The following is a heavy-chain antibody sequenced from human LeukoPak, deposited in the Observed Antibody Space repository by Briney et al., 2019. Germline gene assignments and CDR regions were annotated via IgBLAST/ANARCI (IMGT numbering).Heavy chain of an antibody. J-gene: IGHJ4*02. CDR3: AREVRPSRDGYKSNLGD. CDR1: GGTFSSYA. Sequence: SVTVSCKASGGTFSSYAISWVRQAPGQGLEWMGGIIPIFGTANYAQKFQGRVTITADESTSTAYMELSSLRSEDTAVYYCAREVRPSRDGYKSNLGDWGQGTLVTVSS. D-gene: IGHD5-24*01. V-gene: IGHV1-69*01. CDR2: IIPIFGTA.